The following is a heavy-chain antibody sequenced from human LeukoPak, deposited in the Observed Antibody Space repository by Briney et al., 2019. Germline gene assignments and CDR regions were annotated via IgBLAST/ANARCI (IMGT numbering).Heavy chain of an antibody. V-gene: IGHV1-18*01. J-gene: IGHJ3*01. CDR1: GYTFTSYG. CDR2: ISAYNGNT. Sequence: ASVKVSCKASGYTFTSYGISWVRQAPGQGLEWMGWISAYNGNTNYAQKLQGRVTMTTDTSTSTAYMELRSLRSDDTAVYYCARGLQENLAWLKAFSAFDFWGRGTMVTVSS. CDR3: ARGLQENLAWLKAFSAFDF. D-gene: IGHD5-24*01.